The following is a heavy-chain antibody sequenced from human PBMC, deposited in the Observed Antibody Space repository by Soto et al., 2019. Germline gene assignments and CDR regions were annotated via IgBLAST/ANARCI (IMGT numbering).Heavy chain of an antibody. CDR2: IIPILGIA. Sequence: GASVKVSCKSSGGTFSSYTISWVRQAPGQGLEWMGRIIPILGIANYAQKFQGRVTITADKSTSTAYMELSSLRSEDTAVYYCARHSPADAFDIWGQGTMVTVSS. D-gene: IGHD2-15*01. CDR3: ARHSPADAFDI. CDR1: GGTFSSYT. V-gene: IGHV1-69*02. J-gene: IGHJ3*02.